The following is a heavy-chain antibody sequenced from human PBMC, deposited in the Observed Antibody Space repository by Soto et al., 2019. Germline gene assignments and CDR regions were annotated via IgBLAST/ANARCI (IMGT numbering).Heavy chain of an antibody. V-gene: IGHV3-21*01. Sequence: GGSLRLSCAASGFTFSSYTMNWVRQAPGKGLEWVSSITSSSSYIYYADSVKGRFTISRDNAKNTLYLQMNSLSAEDTAVYYCAKAGIYPPGWFDPWGQGTLVTVSS. CDR1: GFTFSSYT. CDR3: AKAGIYPPGWFDP. J-gene: IGHJ5*02. CDR2: ITSSSSYI. D-gene: IGHD3-10*01.